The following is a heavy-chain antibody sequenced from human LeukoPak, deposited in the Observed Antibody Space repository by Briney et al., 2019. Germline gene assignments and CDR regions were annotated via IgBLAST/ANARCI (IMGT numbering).Heavy chain of an antibody. CDR2: FDPEDGET. CDR1: GYTLTELS. J-gene: IGHJ4*02. D-gene: IGHD3-3*01. CDR3: ASDSLRFLEWLFFDY. V-gene: IGHV1-24*01. Sequence: ASVKVSCKVSGYTLTELSMHWVRQAPGKGLEWMGGFDPEDGETIYAQKFQGRVTMTEDTSTSTAYMELSSLRSEDTAVYYCASDSLRFLEWLFFDYWGQGTLVTVSS.